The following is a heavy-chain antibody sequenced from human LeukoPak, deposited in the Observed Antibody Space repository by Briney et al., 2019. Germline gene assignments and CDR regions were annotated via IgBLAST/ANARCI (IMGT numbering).Heavy chain of an antibody. D-gene: IGHD2/OR15-2a*01. CDR1: GYTFTRYA. CDR2: INTNTGNP. J-gene: IGHJ6*02. Sequence: GASVKVSCKASGYTFTRYAMNWVRQAPGQGLEWVGWINTNTGNPTYAQGFTGRFVFSLDTSVNTAYLQISSLKAEDTAVYYCARKYLPPQYYYYYYGMDVWGQGTTVTVSS. CDR3: ARKYLPPQYYYYYYGMDV. V-gene: IGHV7-4-1*02.